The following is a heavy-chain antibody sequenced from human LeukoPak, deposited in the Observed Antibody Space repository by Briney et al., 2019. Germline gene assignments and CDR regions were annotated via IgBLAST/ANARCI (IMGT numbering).Heavy chain of an antibody. J-gene: IGHJ3*02. Sequence: NPSETLSLTCTVSGGSISSYYWSWIRQPAGKGLEWIGRIYSSGSTDYNPSLKSRVTMSVDTSKNKFSLKLSSVTAADTAVYYCARPLTMVRGTLRAFDIWGQGTMVTVSS. D-gene: IGHD3-10*01. V-gene: IGHV4-4*07. CDR1: GGSISSYY. CDR2: IYSSGST. CDR3: ARPLTMVRGTLRAFDI.